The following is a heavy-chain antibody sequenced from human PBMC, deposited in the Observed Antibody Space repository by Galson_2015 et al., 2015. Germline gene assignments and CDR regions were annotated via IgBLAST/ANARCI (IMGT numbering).Heavy chain of an antibody. V-gene: IGHV1-8*01. J-gene: IGHJ5*02. D-gene: IGHD3-16*01. CDR1: GYTFTSYD. Sequence: SVKVSCKASGYTFTSYDISWVRQATGQGLEWMGWMNPNSGNTGYAQKFQGRVTMTRNTSISTAYMELSSLRSEDTAVYYCAREGGFRGAFDPWGQGTLVTVSS. CDR3: AREGGFRGAFDP. CDR2: MNPNSGNT.